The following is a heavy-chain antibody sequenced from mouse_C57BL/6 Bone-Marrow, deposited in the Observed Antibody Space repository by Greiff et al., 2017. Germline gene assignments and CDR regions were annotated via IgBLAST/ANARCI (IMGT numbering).Heavy chain of an antibody. CDR3: ARELGRRWFAY. CDR1: GYTFTSYW. J-gene: IGHJ3*01. Sequence: QVQLQQPGAELVRPGSSVKLSCKASGYTFTSYWMHWVKQRPIQGLEWIGNIDPSDSETHYNQKFKDKATLTVDKSSSTAYMQLSSLTSEDSAVYYCARELGRRWFAYWAKGLWSLSLQ. D-gene: IGHD4-1*01. CDR2: IDPSDSET. V-gene: IGHV1-52*01.